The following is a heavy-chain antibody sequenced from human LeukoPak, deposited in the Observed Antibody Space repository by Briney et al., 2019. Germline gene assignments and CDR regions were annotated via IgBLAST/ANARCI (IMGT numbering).Heavy chain of an antibody. CDR3: ARDQGDASGWFFDY. D-gene: IGHD6-19*01. J-gene: IGHJ4*02. V-gene: IGHV3-30*03. CDR2: IALDGSRK. CDR1: GFTFSHHH. Sequence: GGSLRLSCAASGFTFSHHHIHWVRQAPGKGLEWVTVIALDGSRKIYADSVKVRFTISRYNSKTTVSLQMNSLGVEDTAVYYCARDQGDASGWFFDYWGQGARVIVSS.